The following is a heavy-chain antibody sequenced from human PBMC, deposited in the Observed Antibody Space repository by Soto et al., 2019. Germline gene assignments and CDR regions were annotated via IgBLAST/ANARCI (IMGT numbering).Heavy chain of an antibody. V-gene: IGHV5-10-1*01. CDR2: IDPSDSYT. CDR3: ARRSICSSTSCYRGYYYGMDV. J-gene: IGHJ6*02. Sequence: GESLKISCKGSGYSFTSYWISWVRQMPGKGLEWMGRIDPSDSYTNYSPSFQGHVTISADKSISTAYLQWSSLKASDTAMYYCARRSICSSTSCYRGYYYGMDVWGQGTTVTVSS. D-gene: IGHD2-2*02. CDR1: GYSFTSYW.